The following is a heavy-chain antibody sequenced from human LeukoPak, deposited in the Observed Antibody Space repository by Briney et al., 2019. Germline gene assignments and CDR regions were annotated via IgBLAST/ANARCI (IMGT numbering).Heavy chain of an antibody. CDR1: GFTFSNAW. CDR3: TTEVLEGATDGTFVI. CDR2: IKTKTDGGIT. Sequence: GGSLRLSCAASGFTFSNAWMSWVRQAPGKGLEWVGRIKTKTDGGITEYAAPVKGRFTISRDDSKNTLYLLMNSLKSEDTAVYYCTTEVLEGATDGTFVICGQGTMFTVSS. J-gene: IGHJ3*02. D-gene: IGHD1-26*01. V-gene: IGHV3-15*01.